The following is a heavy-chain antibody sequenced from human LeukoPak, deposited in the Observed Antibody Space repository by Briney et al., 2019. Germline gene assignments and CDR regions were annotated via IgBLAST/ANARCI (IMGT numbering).Heavy chain of an antibody. Sequence: SETLSLTCTVSGGSISDYYWNWIRQPPGKGLEWIGYIYYSGSTTYNPSLKSRVTMSVDTAKNQISLIVRSVTAADTAVYYCARGDFCSKSNCYLRPMDVWGKGTTVSVSS. J-gene: IGHJ6*03. CDR3: ARGDFCSKSNCYLRPMDV. V-gene: IGHV4-59*01. D-gene: IGHD3-3*01. CDR2: IYYSGST. CDR1: GGSISDYY.